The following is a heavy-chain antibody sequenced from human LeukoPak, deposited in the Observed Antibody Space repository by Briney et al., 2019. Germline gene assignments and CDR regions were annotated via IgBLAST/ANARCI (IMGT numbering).Heavy chain of an antibody. CDR1: GASIISNNW. CDR2: IWHSGTT. J-gene: IGHJ4*02. D-gene: IGHD4-17*01. CDR3: MGADYGGH. Sequence: SGTLSLTCAVSGASIISNNWGSWVRQPSGKGLEWIGEIWHSGTTNYNPSLKSRVTISVDNSKNQFSLKLNSVTAADTAVYYCMGADYGGHWGQGTLVTVSS. V-gene: IGHV4-4*02.